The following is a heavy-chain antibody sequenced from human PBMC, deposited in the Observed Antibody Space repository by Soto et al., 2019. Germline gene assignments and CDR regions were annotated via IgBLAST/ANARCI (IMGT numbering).Heavy chain of an antibody. V-gene: IGHV1-69*01. J-gene: IGHJ6*02. CDR1: GGTFSSYA. CDR3: ASVIKYSYGHRPYYYYGMDV. D-gene: IGHD5-18*01. CDR2: IIPIFGTA. Sequence: QVQLVQSGAEVKKPGSSVKVSCKASGGTFSSYAISWVRQAPGQGLEWMGGIIPIFGTANYAQKFQGRVTITADESTSTAYMELSSLRSEDTAVYYCASVIKYSYGHRPYYYYGMDVWGQGTTVTVSS.